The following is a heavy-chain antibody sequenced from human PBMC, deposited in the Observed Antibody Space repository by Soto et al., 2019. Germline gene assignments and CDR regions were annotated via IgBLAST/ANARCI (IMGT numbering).Heavy chain of an antibody. D-gene: IGHD6-19*01. CDR1: VYTFTSYA. CDR2: INAGNGNT. CDR3: ARAVAVPADFDY. J-gene: IGHJ4*02. V-gene: IGHV1-3*01. Sequence: ASVTVSCTASVYTFTSYAIHWVRQAPGQRLEWMGWINAGNGNTKYSQKFQGRVTITRDTSASTAYMELSSLRSEDTAVYYCARAVAVPADFDYWGQGTLVTVSS.